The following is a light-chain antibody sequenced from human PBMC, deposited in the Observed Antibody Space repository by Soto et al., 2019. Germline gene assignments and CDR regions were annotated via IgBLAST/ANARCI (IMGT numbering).Light chain of an antibody. Sequence: IVMTQSPATLSVSAGERATLSCRASQSVSNKYLAWYQQKPGQAPRLLIYGASTRATGIPARFSGSGSGTEFTLTISSLQSEDFAVYYCQQYNNWPRTFGQGTKVDIK. J-gene: IGKJ1*01. V-gene: IGKV3-15*01. CDR2: GAS. CDR3: QQYNNWPRT. CDR1: QSVSNKY.